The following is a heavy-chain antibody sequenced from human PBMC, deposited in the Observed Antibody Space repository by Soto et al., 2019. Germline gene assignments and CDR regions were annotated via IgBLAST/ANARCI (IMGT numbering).Heavy chain of an antibody. CDR2: INHSGST. V-gene: IGHV4-34*01. J-gene: IGHJ5*02. Sequence: SETLSLTCAVYGGSFSGYYWSWFRQPPGKGLEWIGEINHSGSTNYNPSLKSRVTISVDTSKNQFSLKLSSVTAADTAVYYCARGTWFGTWFDPWGQGTLVTVSS. D-gene: IGHD3-10*01. CDR1: GGSFSGYY. CDR3: ARGTWFGTWFDP.